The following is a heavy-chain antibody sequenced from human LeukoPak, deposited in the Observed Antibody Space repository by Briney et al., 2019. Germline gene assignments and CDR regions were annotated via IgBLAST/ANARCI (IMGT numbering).Heavy chain of an antibody. CDR3: ARGYMGGFDA. CDR1: GDSFTNFY. V-gene: IGHV4-59*01. D-gene: IGHD3-16*01. CDR2: IYHRGIT. Sequence: PSETLSLTCTVSGDSFTNFYWSWIRQPPGKRLEWIGYIYHRGITKYNPSLKSRVTMSVDASKKQFSLKLRFLTAEDTAVYFCARGYMGGFDAWGQGTLVTVSS. J-gene: IGHJ5*02.